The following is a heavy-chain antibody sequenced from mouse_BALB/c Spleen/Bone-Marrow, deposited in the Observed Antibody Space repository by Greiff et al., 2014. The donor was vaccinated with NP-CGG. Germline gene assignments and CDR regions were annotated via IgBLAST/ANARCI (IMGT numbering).Heavy chain of an antibody. CDR1: GFSLTTYG. Sequence: QVHVKQSGPGLVQPSQSLSITCTVSGFSLTTYGVHWVRQSPGKGLEWLGVIWSGGSTDYNAAFISRLSISKDNSKSQVFFKMNSLQANDTAIYYCARNHRGYYFDYWGQGTTLTVSS. J-gene: IGHJ2*01. CDR3: ARNHRGYYFDY. V-gene: IGHV2-2*02. D-gene: IGHD3-1*01. CDR2: IWSGGST.